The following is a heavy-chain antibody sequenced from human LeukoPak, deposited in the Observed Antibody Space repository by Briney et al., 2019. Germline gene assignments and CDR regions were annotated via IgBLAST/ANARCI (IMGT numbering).Heavy chain of an antibody. CDR1: GFTFSSYS. J-gene: IGHJ5*02. V-gene: IGHV3-21*01. CDR3: SRDQRVGQTVTTPLAWFDP. CDR2: ISSSSSYI. Sequence: GGSLRLSCAASGFTFSSYSMNWVRQAPGKGREWVSSISSSSSYIYYADSVKGRFTISSDKAKNSLYLQMNSQRAEDTAVYFCSRDQRVGQTVTTPLAWFDPWGQGTLVTVSS. D-gene: IGHD4-17*01.